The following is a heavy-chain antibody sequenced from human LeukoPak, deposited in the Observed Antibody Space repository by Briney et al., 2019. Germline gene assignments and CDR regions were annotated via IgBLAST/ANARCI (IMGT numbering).Heavy chain of an antibody. J-gene: IGHJ4*02. Sequence: EWIGSIYHSGSTYYNPSLKSRVTISVDTSKNQFSLKLSSVTAADTAVYYCARVRLEYGFDYWGQGTLVTVSS. CDR2: IYHSGST. V-gene: IGHV4-38-2*02. D-gene: IGHD1-1*01. CDR3: ARVRLEYGFDY.